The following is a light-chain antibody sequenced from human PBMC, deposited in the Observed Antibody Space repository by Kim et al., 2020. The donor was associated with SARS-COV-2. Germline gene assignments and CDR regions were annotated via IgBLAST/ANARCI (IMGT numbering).Light chain of an antibody. V-gene: IGKV3-20*01. CDR2: GAS. J-gene: IGKJ1*01. Sequence: EIVLTQSPGNLSLSLGERATLSCRASQSFTSNYLAWYQQKPGQAPRLLIYGASTRATGIPDRFSGSGSGTDFTLTISRLEPEDFAVYYCQQYGTSRTFGQGTKVDIK. CDR1: QSFTSNY. CDR3: QQYGTSRT.